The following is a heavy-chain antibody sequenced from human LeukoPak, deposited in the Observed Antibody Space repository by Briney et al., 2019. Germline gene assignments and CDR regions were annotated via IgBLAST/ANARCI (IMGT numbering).Heavy chain of an antibody. CDR2: INPSGGST. V-gene: IGHV1-46*01. J-gene: IGHJ4*02. CDR3: LRAEDGIRYFERGGPDY. D-gene: IGHD3-9*01. Sequence: ASVKVSCKASGYTYTSYYMHWVRQAPGQGLEWMGIINPSGGSTSYAQKFQGRVTMTRNTSTSTVYMELSSLRSEDTAVYFCLRAEDGIRYFERGGPDYWGQGTLVTVSS. CDR1: GYTYTSYY.